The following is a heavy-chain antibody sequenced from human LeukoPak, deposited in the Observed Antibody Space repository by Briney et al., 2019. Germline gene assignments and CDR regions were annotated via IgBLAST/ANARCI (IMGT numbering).Heavy chain of an antibody. CDR3: AHSVVVPAAMWYFDY. V-gene: IGHV2-5*01. Sequence: SGPTLVNPTQTLTLTCTFSGFSLSTSGVGVGWIRQPPGKALEWLALINWNDDKRYSPSLKSRLTITKDTSKNQVVLTMTNMDPVDTATYYCAHSVVVPAAMWYFDYWGQGTLVTVSS. CDR1: GFSLSTSGVG. CDR2: INWNDDK. D-gene: IGHD2-2*01. J-gene: IGHJ4*02.